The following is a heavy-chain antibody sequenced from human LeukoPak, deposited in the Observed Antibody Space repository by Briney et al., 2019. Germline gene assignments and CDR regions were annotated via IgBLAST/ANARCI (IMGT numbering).Heavy chain of an antibody. V-gene: IGHV1-46*01. CDR3: ARGGYGDRIDY. CDR1: GYTFIRYY. D-gene: IGHD4-17*01. Sequence: ASVKVSCKASGYTFIRYYMHWVRQAPGQGLEWMGIINPSGGSTGYVQKFQGRVTMTRDTSTSTVYMELSRLRSEDTAVYYCARGGYGDRIDYWGQGTLVSVSS. J-gene: IGHJ4*02. CDR2: INPSGGST.